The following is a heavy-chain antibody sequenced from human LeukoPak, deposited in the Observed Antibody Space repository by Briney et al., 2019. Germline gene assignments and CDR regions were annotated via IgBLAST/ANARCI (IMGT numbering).Heavy chain of an antibody. D-gene: IGHD3-10*01. V-gene: IGHV1-69*01. CDR3: AREGGSGSYYYYYYMDV. Sequence: SVKVSCKASGGTFSSYAISWVRQAPGQGPEWMGGIIPIFGTANYAQKFQGRVTITADESTSTAYMELSSLRSEDTAVYYCAREGGSGSYYYYYYMDVWGKGTTVTVSS. J-gene: IGHJ6*03. CDR2: IIPIFGTA. CDR1: GGTFSSYA.